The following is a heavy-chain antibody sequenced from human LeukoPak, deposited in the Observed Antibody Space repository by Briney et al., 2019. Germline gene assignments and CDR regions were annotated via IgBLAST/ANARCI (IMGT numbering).Heavy chain of an antibody. Sequence: SVKVSCKASGGTFSSYAISWVRQAPGQGLEWMGGIIPIYGTANYAQKFQGRVTITADESTSTAYMELSSLRSEDTAVYYCAREYSSGWYYFDYWGQGTLVTVSS. V-gene: IGHV1-69*13. J-gene: IGHJ4*02. CDR1: GGTFSSYA. D-gene: IGHD6-19*01. CDR3: AREYSSGWYYFDY. CDR2: IIPIYGTA.